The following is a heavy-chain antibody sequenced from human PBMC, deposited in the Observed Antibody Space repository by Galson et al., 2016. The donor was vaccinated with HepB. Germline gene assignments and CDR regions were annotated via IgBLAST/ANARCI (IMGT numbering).Heavy chain of an antibody. Sequence: SVKVSCKASGYTLSSLYMHWVRQAPGQGLEWMGRIDPSGGYTVYAQKFQGRVTMTRDTSTSTVYMELSRLRNDDTAVYHCARAVDYGDPYALDIWGQGTKVTVSS. CDR3: ARAVDYGDPYALDI. CDR1: GYTLSSLY. CDR2: IDPSGGYT. J-gene: IGHJ3*02. V-gene: IGHV1-46*01. D-gene: IGHD4-17*01.